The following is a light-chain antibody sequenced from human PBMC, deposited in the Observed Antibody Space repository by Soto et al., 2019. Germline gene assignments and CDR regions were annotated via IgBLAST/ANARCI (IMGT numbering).Light chain of an antibody. CDR2: GAS. J-gene: IGKJ2*01. CDR1: QSVSSNY. Sequence: ESVLTQSPGTLSLSPGERATLSCRASQSVSSNYLAWYQQKPGQAPRLLIYGASTRATGIPDRFSGSGSGTDFTLTISRLEAEDFAVYYCQVYGNSPMYTFGQGTRLEIK. V-gene: IGKV3-20*01. CDR3: QVYGNSPMYT.